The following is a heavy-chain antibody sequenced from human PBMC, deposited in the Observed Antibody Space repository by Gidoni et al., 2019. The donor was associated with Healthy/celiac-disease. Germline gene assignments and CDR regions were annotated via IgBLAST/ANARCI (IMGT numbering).Heavy chain of an antibody. V-gene: IGHV4-59*01. Sequence: QVQLQESGPGLVKPSETLSHTCTVSGGSISSYYWSWLRQPPGKGLEGIGYIYYSGSTNYNPSLKSRVTISVDTSKNQFSLKLSSVTAADTAVYYCARERVIAYGMDVWGQGTTVTVSS. J-gene: IGHJ6*02. CDR3: ARERVIAYGMDV. CDR2: IYYSGST. CDR1: GGSISSYY. D-gene: IGHD6-13*01.